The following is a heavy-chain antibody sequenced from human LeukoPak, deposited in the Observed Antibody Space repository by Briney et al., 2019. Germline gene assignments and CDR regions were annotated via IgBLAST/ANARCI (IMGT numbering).Heavy chain of an antibody. J-gene: IGHJ4*02. CDR2: MNPNSGNT. Sequence: SVKVSCKASEYTFTTYDTNWVRQATGQGLEWMGWMNPNSGNTGYAQKFQGRVTMTRNTSINTAYMELSSLRSEDTAVYYCARVKGSSSWALLFEYWGQGTMVTVSS. V-gene: IGHV1-8*01. CDR1: EYTFTTYD. D-gene: IGHD6-13*01. CDR3: ARVKGSSSWALLFEY.